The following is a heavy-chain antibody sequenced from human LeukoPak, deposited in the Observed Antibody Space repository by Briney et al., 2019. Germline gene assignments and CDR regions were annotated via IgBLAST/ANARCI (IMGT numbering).Heavy chain of an antibody. V-gene: IGHV4-34*01. CDR1: GGSFSGYY. CDR2: INHSGST. CDR3: ARGRYYHDSTGYYW. Sequence: SETLSLTCAVYGGSFSGYYWSWIRQPPGKGLEWVGEINHSGSTNYNPSLKSRVTISVDTSKNQFSLKLSSVTAADTAVYYCARGRYYHDSTGYYWWGQGTLVTVSS. J-gene: IGHJ4*02. D-gene: IGHD3-22*01.